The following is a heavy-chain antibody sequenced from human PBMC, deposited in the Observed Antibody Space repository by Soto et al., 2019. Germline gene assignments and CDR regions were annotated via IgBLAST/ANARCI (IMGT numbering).Heavy chain of an antibody. Sequence: QVQLQESGPGLVRPSGTLSLTCAVSGASISSTTTINWCSWVRQPPGKGLEWIGEIYHSGSTNYTQAPTSRFTRPVYNSNNRFSLRLSAVTAADTAVYGWARMVEATLLDFWGHGTLGTVS. J-gene: IGHJ4*01. CDR2: IYHSGST. D-gene: IGHD2-15*01. V-gene: IGHV4-4*01. CDR3: ARMVEATLLDF. CDR1: GASISSTTTINW.